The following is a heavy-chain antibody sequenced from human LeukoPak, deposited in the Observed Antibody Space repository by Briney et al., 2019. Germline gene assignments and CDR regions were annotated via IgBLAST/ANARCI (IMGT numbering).Heavy chain of an antibody. Sequence: GASVKVSCKASGYTFTGYYMHRVRQAPGQGLEWMGWINPNSGGTNYAQKFQGRVTMTRDTSISTAYMELSRLRSDDTAVYYCARVDHYYYYMDVWGKGTTVTVSS. V-gene: IGHV1-2*02. CDR1: GYTFTGYY. J-gene: IGHJ6*03. CDR2: INPNSGGT. CDR3: ARVDHYYYYMDV.